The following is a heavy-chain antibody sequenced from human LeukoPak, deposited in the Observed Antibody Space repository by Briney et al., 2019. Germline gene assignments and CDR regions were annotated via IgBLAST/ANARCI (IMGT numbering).Heavy chain of an antibody. D-gene: IGHD5-18*01. CDR1: GGSISSYY. CDR3: AREADTAMAFDY. Sequence: SETLSLTCTVSGGSISSYYWSWIRQPPGKGLEWIGYIYYSGSTNYNPSLKSRVTISVDTSKNQFSLRLISVTAADTAVYYCAREADTAMAFDYWGQGTLVTVSS. V-gene: IGHV4-59*01. CDR2: IYYSGST. J-gene: IGHJ4*02.